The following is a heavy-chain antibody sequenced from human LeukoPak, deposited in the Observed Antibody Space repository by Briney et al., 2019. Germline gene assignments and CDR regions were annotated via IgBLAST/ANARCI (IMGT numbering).Heavy chain of an antibody. J-gene: IGHJ3*02. CDR3: ARRAYYDILTQPRDAFDI. CDR1: GGSFSGYY. V-gene: IGHV4-34*01. CDR2: INHCGST. Sequence: PSETLSLTCAVYGGSFSGYYWSWIRQPPGKGLEWIGEINHCGSTNYNPSLKSRVTISVDTSRNQFSLKLSSVTAADTAVYYCARRAYYDILTQPRDAFDIWGQGTMVTVSS. D-gene: IGHD3-9*01.